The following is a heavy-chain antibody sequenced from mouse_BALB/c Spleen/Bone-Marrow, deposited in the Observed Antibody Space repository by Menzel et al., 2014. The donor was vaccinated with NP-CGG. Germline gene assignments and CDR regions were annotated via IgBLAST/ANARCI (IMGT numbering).Heavy chain of an antibody. D-gene: IGHD2-14*01. CDR1: GSSLTSYG. CDR2: IWAGGST. Sequence: VQLQQSGPGLVAPSQSLSITCTVSGSSLTSYGVHWVRQPPGKGLEWLGVIWAGGSTNYNSALMSRLSISKDNSKSQVFLKMNSLQTDDTAMYYCARAAYRYDVTWFAYWGQGTLVTVSA. CDR3: ARAAYRYDVTWFAY. V-gene: IGHV2-9*02. J-gene: IGHJ3*01.